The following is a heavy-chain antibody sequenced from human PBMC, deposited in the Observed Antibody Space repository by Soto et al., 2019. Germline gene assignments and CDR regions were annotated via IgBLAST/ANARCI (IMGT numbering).Heavy chain of an antibody. Sequence: EVQLVESGGGLVQPGGSLRLSCAASGFDFTNSWMHWVRQAPGKGLVWVSHVNSDGSITTYADSVKGRFTISRDNAKNTVYLHMNSLRVEDMAVYYCTRDQRYSSAVWGQGTLVTVSS. CDR1: GFDFTNSW. V-gene: IGHV3-74*01. CDR3: TRDQRYSSAV. J-gene: IGHJ4*02. D-gene: IGHD5-18*01. CDR2: VNSDGSIT.